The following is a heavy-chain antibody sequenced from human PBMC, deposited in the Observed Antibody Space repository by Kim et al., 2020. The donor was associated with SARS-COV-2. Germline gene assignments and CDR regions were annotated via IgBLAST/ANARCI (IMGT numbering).Heavy chain of an antibody. V-gene: IGHV4-4*07. CDR3: ARDGRLWFVPRGMDV. D-gene: IGHD3-10*01. J-gene: IGHJ6*02. Sequence: PSLKSRVPMSVDTSKNQFSLKLSSVTAADTAVYYCARDGRLWFVPRGMDVWGQGTTVTVSS.